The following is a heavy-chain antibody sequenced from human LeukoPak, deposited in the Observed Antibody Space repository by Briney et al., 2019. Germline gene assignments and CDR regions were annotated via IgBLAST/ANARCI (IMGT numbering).Heavy chain of an antibody. V-gene: IGHV1-2*02. CDR2: INPNSGGT. J-gene: IGHJ6*03. CDR1: GYTFTGYY. D-gene: IGHD6-13*01. CDR3: ARRGKAAADNYYYYYYMDV. Sequence: GASVKVSCKASGYTFTGYYMHWVRQAPGQGLEWMGWINPNSGGTNYAQKFQGRVTMTRDTSISTAYMELSRLRSDDTAVYYCARRGKAAADNYYYYYYMDVWGKGTTVTVSS.